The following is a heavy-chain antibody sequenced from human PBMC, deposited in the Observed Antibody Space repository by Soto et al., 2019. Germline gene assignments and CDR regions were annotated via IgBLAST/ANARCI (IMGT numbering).Heavy chain of an antibody. J-gene: IGHJ6*02. V-gene: IGHV3-30-3*01. CDR3: ARDLVNWGYYYYGMDV. CDR2: ILYDGSNK. D-gene: IGHD7-27*01. Sequence: QVQLVESGGGVVQPGRSLRLSCAASGFTFSSYAMHWVRQAPGKGLEWVAVILYDGSNKYYADSVKGRFTISRDNSKNTLYLQMNSLRAEDTAVYYCARDLVNWGYYYYGMDVWGQGTTVTVSS. CDR1: GFTFSSYA.